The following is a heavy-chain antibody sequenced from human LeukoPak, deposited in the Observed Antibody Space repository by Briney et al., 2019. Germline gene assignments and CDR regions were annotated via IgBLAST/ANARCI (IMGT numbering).Heavy chain of an antibody. J-gene: IGHJ4*02. CDR2: ISGSGGST. Sequence: GGSLRLSCAASGFTFSSYAMSWVRQAPGKGLEWVSAISGSGGSTYYADSVKGRFTISRDNAKNTLYLQMNSLRAEDTALYYCATSARTYLGSSLDYWGQGTLVTVSS. D-gene: IGHD2-15*01. V-gene: IGHV3-23*01. CDR3: ATSARTYLGSSLDY. CDR1: GFTFSSYA.